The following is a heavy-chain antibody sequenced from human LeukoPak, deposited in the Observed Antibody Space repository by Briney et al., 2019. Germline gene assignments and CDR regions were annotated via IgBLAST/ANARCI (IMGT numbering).Heavy chain of an antibody. CDR1: GYTFTSSY. CDR2: INPSGGST. D-gene: IGHD3-22*01. CDR3: ARGPGPADDGGGYCFDY. J-gene: IGHJ4*02. V-gene: IGHV1-46*01. Sequence: ASVKVSCKASGYTFTSSYLYWVRHAPGQRLGRMGVINPSGGSTNSAQKFQGRVSMTRDTSTSTVYMELRSLRSEDTAVYYCARGPGPADDGGGYCFDYWGQGTLVTVSS.